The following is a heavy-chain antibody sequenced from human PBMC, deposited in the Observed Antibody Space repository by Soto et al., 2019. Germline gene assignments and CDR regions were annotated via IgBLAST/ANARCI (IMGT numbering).Heavy chain of an antibody. D-gene: IGHD6-19*01. Sequence: SETLSLTCTVSGGSIDVNNYYWGWVRQPPGKGLEWIGSVSYSGTTYYSPSLKSRVFTSIDTSKNQFSLRLSSVTAADTAVYYCARGMAVAGHYFDSWGRGTLVTVSS. CDR3: ARGMAVAGHYFDS. CDR1: GGSIDVNNYY. J-gene: IGHJ4*02. V-gene: IGHV4-39*01. CDR2: VSYSGTT.